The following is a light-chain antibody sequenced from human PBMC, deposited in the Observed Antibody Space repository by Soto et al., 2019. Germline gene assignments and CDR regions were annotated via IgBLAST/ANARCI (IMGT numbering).Light chain of an antibody. J-gene: IGLJ3*02. V-gene: IGLV2-14*01. CDR1: SSDIGDYNY. Sequence: QSALTQPASVSGSPGQSITISCTGTSSDIGDYNYVSWYQQYPGKAPQLLIFEVTERPSGVSDRFSGSKSGNTASLTISGFQAEDEADYYCSSFSTTDNVKLFGGGTKLTVL. CDR3: SSFSTTDNVKL. CDR2: EVT.